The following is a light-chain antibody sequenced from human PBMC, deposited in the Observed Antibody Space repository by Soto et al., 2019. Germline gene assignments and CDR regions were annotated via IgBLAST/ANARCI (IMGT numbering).Light chain of an antibody. V-gene: IGKV1-33*01. J-gene: IGKJ5*01. CDR3: QQYDNLPLT. CDR1: QDISNS. Sequence: DIQMTPSPSSLSASVGDRVTITCQARQDISNSLNWYQQKPGKAPKLLIYDASNLETGVPSRFSGSGSGTDFTFTISSLQPEDIATYYCQQYDNLPLTFGQGTRLEIK. CDR2: DAS.